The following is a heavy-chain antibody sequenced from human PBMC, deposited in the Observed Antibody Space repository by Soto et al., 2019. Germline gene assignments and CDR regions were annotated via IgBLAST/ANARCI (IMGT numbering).Heavy chain of an antibody. CDR1: GGSISSSSYY. CDR2: IYYSGST. Sequence: SETLSLTCTVSGGSISSSSYYWGWIRQPPGKGLEWIGSIYYSGSTYYNPSLKSRVAISVDTSKNQFSLKLSSVTAADTAVYYCARHENRACRFGESPFAEYFQHWGQGTLVTVSS. D-gene: IGHD3-10*01. CDR3: ARHENRACRFGESPFAEYFQH. J-gene: IGHJ1*01. V-gene: IGHV4-39*01.